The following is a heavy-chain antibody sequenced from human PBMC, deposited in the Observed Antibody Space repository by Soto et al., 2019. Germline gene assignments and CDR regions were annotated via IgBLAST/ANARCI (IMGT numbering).Heavy chain of an antibody. J-gene: IGHJ4*02. CDR3: ARDWYDGSGSPYPAY. V-gene: IGHV4-59*01. D-gene: IGHD3-10*01. Sequence: SETLSLTCSVSGGSMREYFWSWIRHSPGKGLEWIGYIYYLGSTDYNPSLKSRVTISVDTSKRQFSLRLTSVTAADTAVYYCARDWYDGSGSPYPAYWGPGTQVTVS. CDR1: GGSMREYF. CDR2: IYYLGST.